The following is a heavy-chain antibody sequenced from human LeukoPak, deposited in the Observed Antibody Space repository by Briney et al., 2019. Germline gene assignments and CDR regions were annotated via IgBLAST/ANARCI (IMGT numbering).Heavy chain of an antibody. J-gene: IGHJ4*02. Sequence: PSETLSLTCAVSGGSIRGGPYHWSWIRQHPGKGLEWIGYIHYSGTTYYNPSLKSRVTISVDTSNNQFSLKLSSVSAADTAVYYCEIADCSTTCYYFDDWGRGTLVTVSS. CDR2: IHYSGTT. V-gene: IGHV4-31*11. CDR1: GGSIRGGPYH. D-gene: IGHD2-2*01. CDR3: EIADCSTTCYYFDD.